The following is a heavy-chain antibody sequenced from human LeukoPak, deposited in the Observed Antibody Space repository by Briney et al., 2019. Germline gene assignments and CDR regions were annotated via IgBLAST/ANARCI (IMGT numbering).Heavy chain of an antibody. Sequence: QPGGSLRLSCAASGFTFSSYWMHWVRQPPGKGLVWVSRIKSDGSNIVYADSVKGRFTISRDNSKNTLYLQMNSLRAEDTAVYYCAKDPGAFYYMDVWGKGTTVTVSS. CDR1: GFTFSSYW. V-gene: IGHV3-74*01. CDR3: AKDPGAFYYMDV. D-gene: IGHD3-10*01. CDR2: IKSDGSNI. J-gene: IGHJ6*03.